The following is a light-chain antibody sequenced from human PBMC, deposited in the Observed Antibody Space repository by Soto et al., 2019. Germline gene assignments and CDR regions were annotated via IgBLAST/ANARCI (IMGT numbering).Light chain of an antibody. J-gene: IGLJ1*01. V-gene: IGLV2-14*01. Sequence: QSALTQPASVSGSPGQSITISCTGTSSDVGNYKYVSWYQQQPGKAPKLMIYEVSNRPSGVSNRFSGSKSGNTASLTISGLQAEDETDYYCFSDTSSGTYVFGSGTKVTVL. CDR1: SSDVGNYKY. CDR2: EVS. CDR3: FSDTSSGTYV.